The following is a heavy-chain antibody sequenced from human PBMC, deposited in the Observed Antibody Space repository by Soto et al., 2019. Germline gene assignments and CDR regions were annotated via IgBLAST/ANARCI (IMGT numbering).Heavy chain of an antibody. Sequence: ASVKVSCKASGYTLTSYDINWVRQATGQGLEWMGWMNPNSGNTGYAQKFQGRVTMTRNTSISTAYMELSSLRSEDTAVYYCARGVDIVATIADYYYYYGMDVWGQGTTVTVSS. J-gene: IGHJ6*02. CDR1: GYTLTSYD. CDR2: MNPNSGNT. CDR3: ARGVDIVATIADYYYYYGMDV. D-gene: IGHD5-12*01. V-gene: IGHV1-8*01.